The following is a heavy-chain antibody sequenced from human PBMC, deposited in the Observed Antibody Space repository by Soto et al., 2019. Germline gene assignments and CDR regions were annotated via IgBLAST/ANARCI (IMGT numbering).Heavy chain of an antibody. CDR1: GGSLSSGDYY. CDR3: AREVDYGDYGGP. J-gene: IGHJ4*02. Sequence: QVQLQESGPGLVKPSQTLSLTCTVSGGSLSSGDYYWSWIRQPPGTGLEWIAYIYYSGITYYNPSLKSRVTISVDTSKNHFSLKLSSVTAADTAVYYCAREVDYGDYGGPWGQGTLVTVSS. D-gene: IGHD4-17*01. V-gene: IGHV4-30-4*01. CDR2: IYYSGIT.